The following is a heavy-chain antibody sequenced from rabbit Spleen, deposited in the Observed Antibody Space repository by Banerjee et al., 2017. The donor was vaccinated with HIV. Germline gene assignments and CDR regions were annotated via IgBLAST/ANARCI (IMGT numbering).Heavy chain of an antibody. J-gene: IGHJ3*01. CDR1: GFTLNNYW. CDR2: IAGSSSGFT. D-gene: IGHD6-1*01. Sequence: QSLEESGGDLVKPGASLTLSCKASGFTLNNYWMCWVRQAPGKGLEWIACIAGSSSGFTYSATWAKGRFTCSKTSSTTVTLQMTSLTVADTATYFCARGYGFAMSRLDLWGPGTLVTVS. CDR3: ARGYGFAMSRLDL. V-gene: IGHV1S40*01.